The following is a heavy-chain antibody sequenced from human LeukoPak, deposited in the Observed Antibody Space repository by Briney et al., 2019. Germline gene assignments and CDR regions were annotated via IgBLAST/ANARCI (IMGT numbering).Heavy chain of an antibody. J-gene: IGHJ4*02. CDR3: ARDPLSSSSFDL. D-gene: IGHD6-13*01. V-gene: IGHV3-30*04. CDR1: GFTFTSYA. CDR2: ISFAGDIY. Sequence: PGGSLRLSCAASGFTFTSYAMHWVRPAPGKGLEWVAVISFAGDIYYYADSVKGRFTISRDNAKNSLYLQMNSLRAEDTAVYYCARDPLSSSSFDLWGQGTLVTVSS.